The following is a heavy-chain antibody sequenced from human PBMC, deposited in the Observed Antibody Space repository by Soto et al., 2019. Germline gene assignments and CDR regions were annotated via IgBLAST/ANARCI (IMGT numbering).Heavy chain of an antibody. D-gene: IGHD4-4*01. CDR3: ARHPRDDYNYGGSVIFDY. Sequence: QLQLQESGPGLVKPSETLSLTCSVSGGSISSRTFWWAWIRQPPGKGLEWIGDMYYSGSSYSSPSLKSRVTLSVDTSTNQLSMKLNSVTAADTAVYYCARHPRDDYNYGGSVIFDYWGQGTLVTVSS. J-gene: IGHJ4*02. V-gene: IGHV4-39*01. CDR2: MYYSGSS. CDR1: GGSISSRTFW.